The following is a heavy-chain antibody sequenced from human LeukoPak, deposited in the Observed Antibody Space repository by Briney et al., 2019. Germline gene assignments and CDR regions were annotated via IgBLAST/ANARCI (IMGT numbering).Heavy chain of an antibody. CDR1: GFTSSSYG. Sequence: PGGSLRLSCAASGFTSSSYGMHWVRQAPGKGLEWVAVIWYDGSNKYYADSVKGRFTISRDNSKNTLYLQMNSLRAEDTAVYYCARGGYSSSWYGFGFDYWGQGTLVTVSS. D-gene: IGHD6-13*01. J-gene: IGHJ4*02. CDR2: IWYDGSNK. CDR3: ARGGYSSSWYGFGFDY. V-gene: IGHV3-33*01.